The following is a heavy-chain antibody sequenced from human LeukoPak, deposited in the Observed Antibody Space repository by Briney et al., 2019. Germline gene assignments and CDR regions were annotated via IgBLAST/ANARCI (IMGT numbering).Heavy chain of an antibody. CDR2: INPHSGGT. J-gene: IGHJ4*02. CDR1: GYTFTGYY. V-gene: IGHV1-2*02. CDR3: ARDQDYYDSKGLDY. D-gene: IGHD3-22*01. Sequence: ASVKVSCKASGYTFTGYYMHWVRLAPGQGLEWMGWINPHSGGTNYAQKFQGRLTMTRDTSISTAYMELSRLRSDDTAVYYCARDQDYYDSKGLDYWGQGTLVTVSS.